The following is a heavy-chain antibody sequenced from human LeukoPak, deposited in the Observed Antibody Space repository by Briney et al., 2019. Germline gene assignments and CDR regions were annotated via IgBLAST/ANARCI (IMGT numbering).Heavy chain of an antibody. V-gene: IGHV3-30*18. CDR2: ISYDGSNK. CDR1: GFTFSSYG. CDR3: AKYSSSNYMDV. J-gene: IGHJ6*03. Sequence: PGGSLTLSRAASGFTFSSYGMHWVRQAPGKGLEWVAVISYDGSNKYYADSVKGRFTISRDNSKNTLYLQMNSMRAEETAVYCCAKYSSSNYMDVWGKGTTVTVSS. D-gene: IGHD6-13*01.